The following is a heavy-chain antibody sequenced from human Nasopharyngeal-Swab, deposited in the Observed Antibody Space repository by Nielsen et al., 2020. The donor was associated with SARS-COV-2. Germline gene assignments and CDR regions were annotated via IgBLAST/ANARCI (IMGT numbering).Heavy chain of an antibody. CDR1: GFTFSSYS. CDR2: ISSSSSTI. Sequence: GESLKISCAASGFTFSSYSMNWVRQAPGKGLEWVSYISSSSSTIYYADPVKGRFTISRDNAKNSLYLQMNSLRDEDTAVYYCARVPVWNYVLPNFDYWGQGTLVTVSS. CDR3: ARVPVWNYVLPNFDY. V-gene: IGHV3-48*02. D-gene: IGHD1-7*01. J-gene: IGHJ4*02.